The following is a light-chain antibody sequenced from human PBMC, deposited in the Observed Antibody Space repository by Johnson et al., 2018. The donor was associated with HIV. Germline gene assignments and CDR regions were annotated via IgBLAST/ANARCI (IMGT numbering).Light chain of an antibody. J-gene: IGLJ1*01. CDR1: SSNIGYNY. CDR2: DID. CDR3: GTWDSSLSAYV. V-gene: IGLV1-51*01. Sequence: QFVLTQPPSVSAAPGQKVTISCSGSSSNIGYNYVSWYQQVPGTAPKLLIYDIDKRPSGIPDRFSGSQSGTSATLDIRGLQTGDEADYYCGTWDSSLSAYVFGTGTKVTVL.